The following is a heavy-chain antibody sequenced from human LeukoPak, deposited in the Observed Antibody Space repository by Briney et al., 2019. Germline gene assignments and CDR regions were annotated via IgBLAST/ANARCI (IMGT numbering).Heavy chain of an antibody. J-gene: IGHJ5*02. CDR3: AGAFRAFIVVVPAASNWFDP. Sequence: SETLSLTCAVYGGSFSGYYWSWIRQPPGKGLEWIGEINHSGSTNYNPSLKSRVTISVDTSKNQFSLKLSSVTAADTAVYYCAGAFRAFIVVVPAASNWFDPWGQGTWSPSPQ. CDR1: GGSFSGYY. D-gene: IGHD2-2*01. V-gene: IGHV4-34*01. CDR2: INHSGST.